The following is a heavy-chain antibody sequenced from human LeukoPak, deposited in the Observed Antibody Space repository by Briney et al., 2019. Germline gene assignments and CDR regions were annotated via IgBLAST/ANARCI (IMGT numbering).Heavy chain of an antibody. CDR1: GSTFNSYA. Sequence: GASVKVSCKPSGSTFNSYAISWVRQAPGQGLEWMGLINPDGGNTNYAQNFQGRVTLTRDTSTSTVYMELSSLRSEDTAIYYCARIRDGYNDAYDLWGQGTVVTVPS. D-gene: IGHD5-24*01. J-gene: IGHJ3*01. V-gene: IGHV1-46*02. CDR3: ARIRDGYNDAYDL. CDR2: INPDGGNT.